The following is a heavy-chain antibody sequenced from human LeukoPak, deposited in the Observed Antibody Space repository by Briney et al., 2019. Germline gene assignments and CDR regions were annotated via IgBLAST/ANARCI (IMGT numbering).Heavy chain of an antibody. CDR2: IGTSSTTI. Sequence: GGSLRLSCAASGFTFSSYTMNWVRQPPGKGLEWVSNIGTSSTTIYYADSVKGRFTISRDNAKNSLYLQMNSLRDEDTAVYYCTRDGVALDYWGQGTLVTVSS. J-gene: IGHJ4*02. D-gene: IGHD2-15*01. V-gene: IGHV3-48*02. CDR3: TRDGVALDY. CDR1: GFTFSSYT.